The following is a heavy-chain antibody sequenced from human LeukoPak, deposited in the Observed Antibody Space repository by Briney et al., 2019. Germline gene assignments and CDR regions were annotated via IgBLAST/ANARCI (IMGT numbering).Heavy chain of an antibody. CDR3: TTGGDFWSGYSDY. Sequence: GGSLRLSCAASGFTFSSYAMHWVRRAPGKGLEWVAVISYDGSNKYYADSVKGRFTISRDNSKNTLYLQMNSLKTEDTAVYYCTTGGDFWSGYSDYWGQGTLVTVSS. D-gene: IGHD3-3*01. CDR1: GFTFSSYA. V-gene: IGHV3-30-3*01. CDR2: ISYDGSNK. J-gene: IGHJ4*02.